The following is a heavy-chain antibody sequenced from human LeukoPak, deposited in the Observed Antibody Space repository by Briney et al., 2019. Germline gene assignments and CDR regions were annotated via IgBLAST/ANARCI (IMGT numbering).Heavy chain of an antibody. V-gene: IGHV3-53*05. D-gene: IGHD4-11*01. CDR3: VKGDVTTSGYYYGMDV. Sequence: PGGSLRLSCAASGFTVSSNYMSWVRQAPGKGLEWVSVIYSGGSTYYADSVKGRFTISRDDSKNTLYLQMSSLRAEDTAVYYCVKGDVTTSGYYYGMDVWGQGTTVTVSS. CDR1: GFTVSSNY. J-gene: IGHJ6*02. CDR2: IYSGGST.